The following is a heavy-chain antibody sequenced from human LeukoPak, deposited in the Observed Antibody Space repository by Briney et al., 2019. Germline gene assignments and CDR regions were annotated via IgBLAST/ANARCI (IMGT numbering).Heavy chain of an antibody. D-gene: IGHD6-6*01. V-gene: IGHV4-34*01. J-gene: IGHJ4*02. CDR1: GGSFSAYY. CDR2: MTYSGDS. Sequence: SETLSLTCAVYGGSFSAYYWSWVRQPPGKGLEWLGEMTYSGDSNFNPSLKSRVTLSADTFENQFSLKLSSVTAADTAVYYCATEGYTAGRQVVDSWGQGTLVTVSS. CDR3: ATEGYTAGRQVVDS.